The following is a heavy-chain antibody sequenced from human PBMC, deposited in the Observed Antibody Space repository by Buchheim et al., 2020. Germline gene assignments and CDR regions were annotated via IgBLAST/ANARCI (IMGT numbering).Heavy chain of an antibody. CDR2: IYYSGST. V-gene: IGHV4-59*01. J-gene: IGHJ6*02. D-gene: IGHD6-13*01. Sequence: QVQLQESGPGLVKPSETLSLTCTVSGGSISSYYWSWIRQPPGKGLEWIGYIYYSGSTNYNPSLKSRVTISVDTSKNQFSLKLSSVTAADTAVYYCARGEGAAAGNYYYYYGMDVWGQGTT. CDR3: ARGEGAAAGNYYYYYGMDV. CDR1: GGSISSYY.